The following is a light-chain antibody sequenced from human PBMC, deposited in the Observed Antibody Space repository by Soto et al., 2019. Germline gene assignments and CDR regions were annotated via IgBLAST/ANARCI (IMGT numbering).Light chain of an antibody. CDR3: QQFNSYPFT. CDR1: QGIDDA. Sequence: AIQLTQSPSSLSASVGDRVTITCRPSQGIDDALAWYQQKPGKVPKLLIYDASSLESGVPSRFSGSGAGTDYTLTISDLQPEDFATYYCQQFNSYPFTFGQGTKLEIK. CDR2: DAS. J-gene: IGKJ2*01. V-gene: IGKV1-13*02.